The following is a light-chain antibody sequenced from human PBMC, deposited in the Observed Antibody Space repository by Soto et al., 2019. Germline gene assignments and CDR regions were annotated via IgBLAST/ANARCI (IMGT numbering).Light chain of an antibody. CDR1: NSNIGSNY. V-gene: IGLV1-47*01. CDR3: AAWDDTLSGLV. CDR2: RAD. J-gene: IGLJ2*01. Sequence: QSVLTQPPSASGTPGQTVTISCSGRNSNIGSNYVYWYQQLPGTAPRLLMYRADQRPSGVPDRFSGSKSGTSASLAISGLRSEDEADYDCAAWDDTLSGLVFGGGTKLTVL.